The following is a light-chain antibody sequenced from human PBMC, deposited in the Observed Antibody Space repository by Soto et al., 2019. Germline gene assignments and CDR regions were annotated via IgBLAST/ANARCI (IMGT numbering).Light chain of an antibody. CDR2: DAS. Sequence: EIVLTQSPATLSLSPGERATLSCRASQSVSSYLAWYQQKPGQAPRLLIYDASNRATGIPARFSGSGSGTDFTLTISSLEPEDFAVYYCQQRSNWPPTFVGGTKVEIK. CDR1: QSVSSY. J-gene: IGKJ4*01. CDR3: QQRSNWPPT. V-gene: IGKV3-11*01.